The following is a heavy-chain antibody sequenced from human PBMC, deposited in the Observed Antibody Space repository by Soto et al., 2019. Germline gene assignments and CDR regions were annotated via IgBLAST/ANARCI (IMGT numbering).Heavy chain of an antibody. D-gene: IGHD5-18*01. CDR3: ARDPMLDSYGSDY. J-gene: IGHJ4*02. V-gene: IGHV3-23*01. Sequence: GGSLRLSCAASGFTFSSYAMGWVRQAPGKGLDWVSVISGSGENTYYADSVKGRFTISRDNSKNTLYLQMNSLRAEDTAVYYCARDPMLDSYGSDYWGQGTLVTVSS. CDR2: ISGSGENT. CDR1: GFTFSSYA.